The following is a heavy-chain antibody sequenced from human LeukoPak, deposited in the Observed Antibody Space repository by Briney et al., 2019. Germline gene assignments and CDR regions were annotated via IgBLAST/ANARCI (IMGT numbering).Heavy chain of an antibody. D-gene: IGHD3-22*01. Sequence: SETLSLTCTVSGGSISSSSYYWGWIRQPPGKGLAWIGSIYYSGSTYYNPSLKSRVTISVDTSKNQFSLKLSSVTAADTAVYYCRGYREITMIVVGGYYFDYWGQGTLVTVSS. CDR3: RGYREITMIVVGGYYFDY. CDR2: IYYSGST. V-gene: IGHV4-39*01. CDR1: GGSISSSSYY. J-gene: IGHJ4*02.